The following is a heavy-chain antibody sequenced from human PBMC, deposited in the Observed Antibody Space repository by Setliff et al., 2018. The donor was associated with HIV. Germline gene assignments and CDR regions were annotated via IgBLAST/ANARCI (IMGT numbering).Heavy chain of an antibody. J-gene: IGHJ6*02. D-gene: IGHD3-22*01. CDR2: INSYNGNT. CDR1: GYTFTTYG. CDR3: SRSEVPPYYYDGMDV. Sequence: VASVKVSCKASGYTFTTYGVNWVRQAPGQGLEWMGWINSYNGNTKFAQKFQGRVTMTTDTSTTTAFMELRSLKADDTGIYYCSRSEVPPYYYDGMDVWGQGTTVTVSS. V-gene: IGHV1-18*04.